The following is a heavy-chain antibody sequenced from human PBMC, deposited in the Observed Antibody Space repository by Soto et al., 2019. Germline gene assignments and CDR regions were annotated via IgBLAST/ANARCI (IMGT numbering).Heavy chain of an antibody. CDR1: GFTFDTYG. J-gene: IGHJ3*01. CDR3: VKGFYGDYANDAFDV. D-gene: IGHD4-17*01. Sequence: QVQLVESGGGVVQPGRSLRLSCAASGFTFDTYGMHWVRQAPGKGLEWVAVISYDGGNKYYADSVKGRFTISRDSSKNTLYVQMNSLKTEDTAVYYCVKGFYGDYANDAFDVWGQGTMVTVSS. V-gene: IGHV3-30*18. CDR2: ISYDGGNK.